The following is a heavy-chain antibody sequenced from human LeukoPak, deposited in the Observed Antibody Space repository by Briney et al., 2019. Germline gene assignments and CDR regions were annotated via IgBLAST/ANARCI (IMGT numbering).Heavy chain of an antibody. CDR3: ARERVIGYNGRYFDY. CDR1: GFTFSSYG. V-gene: IGHV3-30*03. J-gene: IGHJ4*02. D-gene: IGHD5-24*01. Sequence: GRSLRLSCAASGFTFSSYGMHWVRQAPGKGLEWVAIISSDGSNKYYADSVKGRFTISRDNSKNTLYMQMNSLRPEDTAVYYCARERVIGYNGRYFDYWGKGTLVTVSS. CDR2: ISSDGSNK.